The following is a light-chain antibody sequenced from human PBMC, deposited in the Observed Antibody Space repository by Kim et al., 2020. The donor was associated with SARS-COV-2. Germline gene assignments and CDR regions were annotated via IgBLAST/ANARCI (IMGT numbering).Light chain of an antibody. Sequence: GPKVTISCSGSSSNIVNNYVSWYQQLPGKAPKHLIYDHNKRPSGIPDRFSGSKSGTSANLGITGLQTGDEADYYCGTWDSSLSAVVFGGGTQLTVL. V-gene: IGLV1-51*01. CDR1: SSNIVNNY. CDR3: GTWDSSLSAVV. CDR2: DHN. J-gene: IGLJ2*01.